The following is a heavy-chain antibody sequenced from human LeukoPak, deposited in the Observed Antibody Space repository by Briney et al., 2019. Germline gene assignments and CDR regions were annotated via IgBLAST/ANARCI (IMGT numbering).Heavy chain of an antibody. Sequence: PGGSLRLSCAASGFTFSSYGMYWVRQAPAKGLEWVAFIRYDGSNKYYADSVKGRFTISRDNSKKTLYLQMNSLRPEDAAVYYCARAPNYFDYWGQGTLVTVSS. V-gene: IGHV3-30*02. J-gene: IGHJ4*02. CDR1: GFTFSSYG. CDR2: IRYDGSNK. CDR3: ARAPNYFDY.